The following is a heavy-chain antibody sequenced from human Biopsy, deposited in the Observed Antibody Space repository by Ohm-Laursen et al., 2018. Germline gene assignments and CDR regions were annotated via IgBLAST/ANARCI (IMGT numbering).Heavy chain of an antibody. CDR1: GDTFTTSA. V-gene: IGHV1-69*04. Sequence: GASVKVSCKASGDTFTTSAISWVRQVPGQGLDWMGRIIPILGTVDYGQNFQGRVTTRADTSTTFLELTSLRYDDTAVYYCASGNIGGVGLDVWDLGTTVTVSS. CDR2: IIPILGTV. J-gene: IGHJ6*02. CDR3: ASGNIGGVGLDV. D-gene: IGHD3-10*01.